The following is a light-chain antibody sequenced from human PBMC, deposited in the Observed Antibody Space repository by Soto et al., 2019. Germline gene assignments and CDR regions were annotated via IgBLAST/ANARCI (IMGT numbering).Light chain of an antibody. Sequence: EIVLTQSPGTLSLSPGERATLSCRASQSVSSSFLAWYQQKPGQAPRLLIYGASNRATGIPDRFSGSGSGTDFILTISRLEREGFAVYYCQQYVTPPWAFGQGTKVAIE. CDR2: GAS. CDR3: QQYVTPPWA. CDR1: QSVSSSF. J-gene: IGKJ1*01. V-gene: IGKV3-20*01.